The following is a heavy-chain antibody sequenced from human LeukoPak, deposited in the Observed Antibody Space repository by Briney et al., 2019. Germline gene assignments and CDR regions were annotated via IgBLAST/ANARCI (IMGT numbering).Heavy chain of an antibody. CDR3: ARGIVVVVAPGGVWFDP. CDR1: GYTFTSYA. J-gene: IGHJ5*02. CDR2: INAGNGNT. D-gene: IGHD2-15*01. V-gene: IGHV1-3*01. Sequence: ASVKVSCKASGYTFTSYAMHWVRQAPGQRLEWMGWINAGNGNTKYSQKFQGRVTITRDTSASTAYMELSSLRSEDTAVYYCARGIVVVVAPGGVWFDPWGQGTLVTVSS.